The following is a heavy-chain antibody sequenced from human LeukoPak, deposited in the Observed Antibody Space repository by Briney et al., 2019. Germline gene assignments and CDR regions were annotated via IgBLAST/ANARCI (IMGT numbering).Heavy chain of an antibody. Sequence: SETLSLTCVVSGYSIRNGDYWGGIRQSPGKGLEWIASMYNSVSIHYNPSLKSRVTILVDTSKNEFSLKMRSVTAADTAVYYCARNSSSGFFDYWGQGTLATVSS. V-gene: IGHV4-38-2*01. J-gene: IGHJ4*02. CDR3: ARNSSSGFFDY. CDR2: MYNSVSI. D-gene: IGHD6-6*01. CDR1: GYSIRNGDY.